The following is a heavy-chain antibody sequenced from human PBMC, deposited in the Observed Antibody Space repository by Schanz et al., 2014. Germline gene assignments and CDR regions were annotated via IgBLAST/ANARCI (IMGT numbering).Heavy chain of an antibody. J-gene: IGHJ3*02. V-gene: IGHV3-23*04. CDR2: ISGRGDST. D-gene: IGHD5-18*01. CDR3: ASERGYSYGYGAFDI. CDR1: GFSFSTYA. Sequence: EVQLVESGGGLAQPGGSLRLSCAASGFSFSTYAMNWVRQAPGKGLEWVSLISGRGDSTHYADSVKGRFTISRDNSKNTLYLQMNSLRAEDTALYYCASERGYSYGYGAFDIWGQGTMVTVSS.